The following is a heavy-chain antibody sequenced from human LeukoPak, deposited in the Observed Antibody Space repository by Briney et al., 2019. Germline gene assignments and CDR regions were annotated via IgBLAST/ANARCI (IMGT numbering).Heavy chain of an antibody. J-gene: IGHJ6*02. CDR1: GYTFSSYG. CDR3: ARDDIAVAGDYYYGMDV. Sequence: GGSLRLSCAASGYTFSSYGMHWVRQAPGKGLEWVAVISYDESNKYYADSVKGRFTISRDNSKNALYLQMNSLRAEDTAVYYCARDDIAVAGDYYYGMDVWGQGTTVTVSS. V-gene: IGHV3-30*03. CDR2: ISYDESNK. D-gene: IGHD6-19*01.